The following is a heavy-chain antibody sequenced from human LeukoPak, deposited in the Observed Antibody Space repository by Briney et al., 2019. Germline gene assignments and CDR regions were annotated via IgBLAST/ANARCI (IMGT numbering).Heavy chain of an antibody. CDR3: ARVGKAEGAFDI. CDR2: IYYSGST. CDR1: GGSISSYY. Sequence: PSETLSLTCTVSGGSISSYYWSWIRQPPGKGLEWIGYIYYSGSTNYNPSLKSRVTISVDTSKNQFSLKLSSVTAADTAVYYCARVGKAEGAFDIWGQGTMVTVSS. D-gene: IGHD2-15*01. J-gene: IGHJ3*02. V-gene: IGHV4-59*08.